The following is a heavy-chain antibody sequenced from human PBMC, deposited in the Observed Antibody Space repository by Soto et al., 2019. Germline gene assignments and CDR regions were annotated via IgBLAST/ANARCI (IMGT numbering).Heavy chain of an antibody. CDR1: GDSISSRNW. V-gene: IGHV4-4*02. D-gene: IGHD6-13*01. CDR3: ARGGNVAAAGTIYLDS. Sequence: QVQLQESGPGLVKPSGTLSLTCAVSGDSISSRNWWTWVRQPPGKGLEWIGEIYHSGSTNYSPTLKSRVTISVDMSKNQFPLKLTSVTAADTAVYYCARGGNVAAAGTIYLDSWGQGTLVTVSS. J-gene: IGHJ4*02. CDR2: IYHSGST.